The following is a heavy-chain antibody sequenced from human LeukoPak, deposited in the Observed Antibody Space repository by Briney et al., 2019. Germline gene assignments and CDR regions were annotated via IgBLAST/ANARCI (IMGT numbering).Heavy chain of an antibody. J-gene: IGHJ3*02. V-gene: IGHV3-23*01. CDR1: GFTFSSYA. CDR2: ISGSGGST. CDR3: AKDKKVVAAYDAFDI. D-gene: IGHD2-15*01. Sequence: PGGSLRLSCAASGFTFSSYAMSWVRQAPGKGLEWVSAISGSGGSTYYVDSVKGWFTISRDNSKNTLYLQMNSLRAEDTAVYYCAKDKKVVAAYDAFDIWGQGTMVTVSS.